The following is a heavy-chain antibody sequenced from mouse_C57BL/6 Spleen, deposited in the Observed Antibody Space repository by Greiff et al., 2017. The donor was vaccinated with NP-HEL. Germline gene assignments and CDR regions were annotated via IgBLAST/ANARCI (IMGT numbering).Heavy chain of an antibody. CDR3: TITAVVPPFDD. D-gene: IGHD1-1*01. CDR1: GFNIKDYY. J-gene: IGHJ1*03. V-gene: IGHV14-1*01. Sequence: EVQLQQSGAELVRPGASVKLSCTASGFNIKDYYMHWVKQRPEQGLEWIGRIDPEDGDTEYTQKFQGKATLTADTSSNTAYLQLSSLTSEDPAVYYCTITAVVPPFDDWGTGTTVTVSS. CDR2: IDPEDGDT.